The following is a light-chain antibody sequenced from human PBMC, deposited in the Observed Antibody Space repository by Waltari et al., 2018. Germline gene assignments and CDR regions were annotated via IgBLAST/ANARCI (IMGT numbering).Light chain of an antibody. Sequence: QSALTQPASVSGSPGQSITISCPGTDSDVGAYDFVSWYHQHPGKAPHRKIYEVSKQPSGIAPRFSASESGNTASLTISGLQAEDAADYYCSTYTTSSAPGVFGTGTRVTVL. CDR2: EVS. J-gene: IGLJ1*01. CDR1: DSDVGAYDF. CDR3: STYTTSSAPGV. V-gene: IGLV2-14*01.